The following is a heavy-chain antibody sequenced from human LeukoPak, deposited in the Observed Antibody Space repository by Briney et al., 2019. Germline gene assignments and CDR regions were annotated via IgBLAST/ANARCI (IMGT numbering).Heavy chain of an antibody. D-gene: IGHD3-9*01. CDR1: GFTFSSYA. J-gene: IGHJ4*02. Sequence: GGSPRLSCAASGFTFSSYAMSWVRQAPGKGLEWVSAISGSGGSTYYADSAKGRFTISRDNSKSTLYLQMNSLRAEDTAVYYCAKGDVLRYFDWLFFDYWGQGTLVTVSS. V-gene: IGHV3-23*01. CDR2: ISGSGGST. CDR3: AKGDVLRYFDWLFFDY.